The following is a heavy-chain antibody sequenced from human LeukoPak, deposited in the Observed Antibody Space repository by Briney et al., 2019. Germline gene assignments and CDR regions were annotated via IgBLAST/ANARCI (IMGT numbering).Heavy chain of an antibody. CDR1: RFMFTSYW. V-gene: IGHV3-7*04. J-gene: IGHJ4*02. CDR2: INYDGSEK. D-gene: IGHD1-1*01. CDR3: ARVRVGGTNYFDS. Sequence: PGGSLRLSCAASRFMFTSYWMSWVRQAPGEGLEWVANINYDGSEKYYIVSVKGRFTISRDNAKNSLYLQMNSLRAEDTAVYFCARVRVGGTNYFDSWGQGTLVTVSS.